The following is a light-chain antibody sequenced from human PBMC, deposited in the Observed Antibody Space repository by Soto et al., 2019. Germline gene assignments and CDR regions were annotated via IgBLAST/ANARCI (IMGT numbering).Light chain of an antibody. J-gene: IGLJ1*01. CDR2: GNS. CDR1: SSNIGAGYD. Sequence: QSVLTQPPSVSGAPGQRVTISGTGSSSNIGAGYDVHWYQQLPGTAPKLLIYGNSNRPSGVPDRFSGSKSGTSASLAITGLQAEDEADYYCQSYDSSVSGCVFGTGTKLTVL. V-gene: IGLV1-40*01. CDR3: QSYDSSVSGCV.